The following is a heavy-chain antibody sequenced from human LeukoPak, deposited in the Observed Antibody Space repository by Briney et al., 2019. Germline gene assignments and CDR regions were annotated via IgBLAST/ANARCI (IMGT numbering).Heavy chain of an antibody. D-gene: IGHD6-13*01. V-gene: IGHV4-34*01. Sequence: SETLSLTCAVYGGSFSGYYWSWIRQPPGKGLEWIGEINHSGSTNYNPSLKSRVTISVDTSKNQFSLKLSSVTAADTAVYYCARGGSSWYGAVYYYYYMDVWGKGTTVTVS. CDR2: INHSGST. CDR1: GGSFSGYY. J-gene: IGHJ6*03. CDR3: ARGGSSWYGAVYYYYYMDV.